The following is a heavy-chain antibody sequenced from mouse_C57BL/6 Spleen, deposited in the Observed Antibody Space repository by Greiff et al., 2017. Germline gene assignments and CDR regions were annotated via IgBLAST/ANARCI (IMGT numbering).Heavy chain of an antibody. CDR1: GYSITSGYD. Sequence: EVKLVESGPGMVKPSQSLSLTCTVTGYSITSGYDWHWIRHFPGNKLEWMGYISYSGSTNYNPSLKSRISITHDTSKNHFFLKLNSVTTEDTATYYCARAGYGYYVGYFDVWGTGTTVTVSS. V-gene: IGHV3-1*01. CDR2: ISYSGST. J-gene: IGHJ1*03. CDR3: ARAGYGYYVGYFDV. D-gene: IGHD2-3*01.